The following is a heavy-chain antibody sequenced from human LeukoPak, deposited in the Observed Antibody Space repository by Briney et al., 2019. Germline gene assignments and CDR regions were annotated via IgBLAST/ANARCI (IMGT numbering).Heavy chain of an antibody. CDR3: ASAQNYYVNSLDY. CDR1: GYTFTGYH. D-gene: IGHD3-22*01. J-gene: IGHJ4*02. Sequence: ASVKVSCKASGYTFTGYHMHWVRQAPGQGLEWMGQINPNNGDTTYAERFQGRVTATRDTSITTAYMELSRLNSDDTAVYYCASAQNYYVNSLDYWGQGTLVIVSS. V-gene: IGHV1-2*06. CDR2: INPNNGDT.